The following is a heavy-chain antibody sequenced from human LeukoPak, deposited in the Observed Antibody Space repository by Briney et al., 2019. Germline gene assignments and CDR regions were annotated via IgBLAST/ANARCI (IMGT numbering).Heavy chain of an antibody. CDR2: IRAHNGDT. J-gene: IGHJ4*02. CDR3: ARGEFICTINTCYASALDS. V-gene: IGHV1-18*01. Sequence: ASVKVSCKASGYTFTSYAISWVRQAPGQGLEWMGWIRAHNGDTNHAQQLRGRVTMTTDTSTRTDYMELRSLRSEDTAVYYCARGEFICTINTCYASALDSWGQGTLVTVSS. CDR1: GYTFTSYA. D-gene: IGHD2-2*01.